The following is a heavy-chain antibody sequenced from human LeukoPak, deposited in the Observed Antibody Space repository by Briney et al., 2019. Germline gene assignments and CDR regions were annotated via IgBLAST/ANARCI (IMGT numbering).Heavy chain of an antibody. CDR2: INPSGGIT. J-gene: IGHJ6*02. V-gene: IGHV1-46*01. D-gene: IGHD3-22*01. CDR3: ARDSAYYYDSSGYYYSDYYGMDV. Sequence: ASVKVSCKASGYTFTSYYIHWVRQAPGQGLEWMGIINPSGGITSYAQKFQGRVTITADESTSTAYMELSSLRSEDTAVYYCARDSAYYYDSSGYYYSDYYGMDVWGQGTTVTVSS. CDR1: GYTFTSYY.